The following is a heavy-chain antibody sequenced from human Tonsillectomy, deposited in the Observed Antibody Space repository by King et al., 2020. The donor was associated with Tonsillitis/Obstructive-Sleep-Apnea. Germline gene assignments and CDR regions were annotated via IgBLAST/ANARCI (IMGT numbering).Heavy chain of an antibody. D-gene: IGHD2-2*03. CDR2: IDPRDSYT. CDR1: GDSFTTNW. Sequence: QLVQSGAEVKKPGESLRISCKGTGDSFTTNWVAWARQVPGKGLEWMGRIDPRDSYTNYSPSFQGHITISADKSITTAYLQWSSLKPSDTAIYYCARIGYSSSSSSWFDPWGQGTLVTVSS. J-gene: IGHJ5*02. V-gene: IGHV5-10-1*01. CDR3: ARIGYSSSSSSWFDP.